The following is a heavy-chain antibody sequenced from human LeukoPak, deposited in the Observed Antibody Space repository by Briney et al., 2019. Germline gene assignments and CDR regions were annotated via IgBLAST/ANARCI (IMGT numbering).Heavy chain of an antibody. Sequence: AESLKISCWGSGYIFTSYWIGWVRQMPGKSLEWMGIIYPGDSDTRYSPSFQGQVTISADKSISTAYLQWSSLKASDTAVYYCARPPTAGTRKDAFDIWGQGTMVTVSS. CDR1: GYIFTSYW. V-gene: IGHV5-51*01. J-gene: IGHJ3*02. CDR3: ARPPTAGTRKDAFDI. D-gene: IGHD6-13*01. CDR2: IYPGDSDT.